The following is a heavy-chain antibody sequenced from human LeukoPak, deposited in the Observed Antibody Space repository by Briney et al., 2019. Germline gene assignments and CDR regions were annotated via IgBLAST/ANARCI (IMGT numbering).Heavy chain of an antibody. CDR3: ARDSGSCTGCAFGL. D-gene: IGHD2-15*01. CDR1: GFTFSSYG. Sequence: PGGTLRLSCAASGFTFSSYGMSWVRQAPGKGLEGVANIKEDGIEKNYVDSVKGRFTISRDNARNSLYLQMDSLRAEDTALYYCARDSGSCTGCAFGLWGQGTMVTVSS. J-gene: IGHJ3*01. V-gene: IGHV3-7*01. CDR2: IKEDGIEK.